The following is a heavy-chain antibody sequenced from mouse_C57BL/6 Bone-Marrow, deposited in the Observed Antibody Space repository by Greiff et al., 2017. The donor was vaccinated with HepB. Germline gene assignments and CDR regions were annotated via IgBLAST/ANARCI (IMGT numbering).Heavy chain of an antibody. J-gene: IGHJ4*01. Sequence: VQLKESGGDLVKPGGSLKLSCAASGFTFSSYGMSWVRQTPDKRLEWVATISSGGSYTYYPDSVKGRFTISRDNAKNTLYLQMSSLKSEDTAMYYCAREVGTTERYAMDYWGQGTSVTVSS. D-gene: IGHD1-1*01. CDR1: GFTFSSYG. CDR2: ISSGGSYT. CDR3: AREVGTTERYAMDY. V-gene: IGHV5-6*01.